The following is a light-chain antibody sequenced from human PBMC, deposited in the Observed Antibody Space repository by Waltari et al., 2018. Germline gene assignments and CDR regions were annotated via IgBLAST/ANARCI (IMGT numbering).Light chain of an antibody. CDR1: QGINDY. V-gene: IGKV1-16*02. CDR3: LQYNSYPRT. J-gene: IGKJ1*01. CDR2: RVS. Sequence: DILMTQSPSSLSASIGDRVTITCRASQGINDYLAWFQQRPGKAPKSLIYRVSSLQRGVPSKFSGRGSGTEFTLTISSLQPEDFATYYCLQYNSYPRTFGQGTKVEIK.